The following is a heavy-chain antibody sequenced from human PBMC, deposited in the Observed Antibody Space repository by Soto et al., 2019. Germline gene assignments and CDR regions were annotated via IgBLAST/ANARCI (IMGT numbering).Heavy chain of an antibody. J-gene: IGHJ3*02. CDR1: GFSLSTSGVG. CDR3: AHILPLFPKAPDAFDI. V-gene: IGHV2-5*01. Sequence: SGPTLVNPTQTLTLTCTFSGFSLSTSGVGVGWIRQPPGKALEWLALIYWNDDKRYSPSLKSRLTITKDTSKNQVVLTMTNMDPVDTATYYCAHILPLFPKAPDAFDIWGQGTMVTVSS. CDR2: IYWNDDK.